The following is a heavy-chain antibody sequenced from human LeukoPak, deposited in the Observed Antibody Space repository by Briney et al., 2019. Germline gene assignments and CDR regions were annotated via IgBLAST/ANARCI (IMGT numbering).Heavy chain of an antibody. CDR3: AKDRRGSDAFDI. CDR1: GFTFDDYA. D-gene: IGHD3-10*01. V-gene: IGHV3-43D*04. Sequence: GGSLRLSCAASGFTFDDYAMHWVRQAPGKGLEWVSLISWDGSSTYYADSVKGRFTISRDNRKNSLYLQMNSLRAEDTALYYCAKDRRGSDAFDIWGQGTMVTVSS. J-gene: IGHJ3*02. CDR2: ISWDGSST.